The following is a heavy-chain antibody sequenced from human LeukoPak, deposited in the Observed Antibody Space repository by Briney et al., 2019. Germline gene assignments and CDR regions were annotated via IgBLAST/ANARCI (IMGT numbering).Heavy chain of an antibody. D-gene: IGHD3-22*01. CDR1: GGTFSSYA. Sequence: SVKVSCKASGGTFSSYAISWVRQASGQGLEWMGGIIPIFGTANYAQKFQGRVTITADKSTSTAYMELSSLRSEDTAVYHCARAPYYYDSSGYSRLEYFQHWGQGTLVTVSS. CDR3: ARAPYYYDSSGYSRLEYFQH. V-gene: IGHV1-69*06. J-gene: IGHJ1*01. CDR2: IIPIFGTA.